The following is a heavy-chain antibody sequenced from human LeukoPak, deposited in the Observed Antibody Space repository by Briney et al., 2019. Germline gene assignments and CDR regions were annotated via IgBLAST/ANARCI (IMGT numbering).Heavy chain of an antibody. V-gene: IGHV3-48*01. CDR1: GFTFSSYS. D-gene: IGHD3-22*01. J-gene: IGHJ4*02. CDR2: ISSSSSTI. CDR3: ARDQGLYYYDSSGYKYFDY. Sequence: GGSLRLSCAASGFTFSSYSMNWVRQAPGKGLEWVSYISSSSSTIYYADSVKGRFTISRDNAKNSLYLQMNSLRAEDTAVYYGARDQGLYYYDSSGYKYFDYWGQGTLVTVSS.